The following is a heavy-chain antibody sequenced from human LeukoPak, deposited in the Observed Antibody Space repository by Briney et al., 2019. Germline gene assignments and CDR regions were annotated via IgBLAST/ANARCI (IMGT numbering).Heavy chain of an antibody. V-gene: IGHV1-69*04. Sequence: SVKVSCKASGGTFSSYAISWVRQAPGQGLEWMGRIIPILGIANYAQKFQGRVTITADKSTSTAYMELSSLRSEDTAVYYCARATGYSSGWFDYWGQGTLVTVSS. J-gene: IGHJ4*02. CDR2: IIPILGIA. D-gene: IGHD6-19*01. CDR1: GGTFSSYA. CDR3: ARATGYSSGWFDY.